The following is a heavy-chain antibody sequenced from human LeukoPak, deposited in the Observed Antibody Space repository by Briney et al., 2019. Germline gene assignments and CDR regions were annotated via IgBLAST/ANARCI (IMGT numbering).Heavy chain of an antibody. D-gene: IGHD2-2*01. V-gene: IGHV4-34*01. Sequence: PSETLSLTCAVYGGSFSGYYWSWIRQPPGKGLEWIGEINHSESTNYNPSLKSRATISVDTSKNQFSLKLSSVTAADTAVYYCARGGGYCSSTSCYPDDYWGQGTLVTVSS. CDR2: INHSEST. CDR1: GGSFSGYY. J-gene: IGHJ4*02. CDR3: ARGGGYCSSTSCYPDDY.